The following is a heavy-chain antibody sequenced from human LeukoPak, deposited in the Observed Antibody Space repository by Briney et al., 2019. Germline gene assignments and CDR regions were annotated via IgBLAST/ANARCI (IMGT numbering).Heavy chain of an antibody. CDR3: AEEVGNTYPTFDY. D-gene: IGHD1-26*01. V-gene: IGHV3-23*01. CDR2: ISGSGDIT. Sequence: GGSRRLSCAASGFTFNNYAMSWVRQAPGKGLEWVSFISGSGDITYYADSVKGRFTISRDNSKNTVHLQMNRLRAEDTAVYYCAEEVGNTYPTFDYWGQGTLVTVSS. J-gene: IGHJ4*02. CDR1: GFTFNNYA.